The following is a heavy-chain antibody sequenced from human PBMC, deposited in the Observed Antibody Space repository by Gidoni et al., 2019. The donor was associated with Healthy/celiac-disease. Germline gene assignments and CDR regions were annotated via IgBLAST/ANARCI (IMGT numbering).Heavy chain of an antibody. V-gene: IGHV1-69*01. Sequence: QVQLVQSGAEVKKHGSSVQVSCKASGGTFRSYAISWVRKAPGQGLEWMGGIIPIFGTANYAQKFQGRVTITADESTSTAYMELSSLRSEDTAVYYCARGVLEYQRKLGYYYYYYMDVWGKGTTVTVSS. CDR2: IIPIFGTA. CDR1: GGTFRSYA. J-gene: IGHJ6*03. D-gene: IGHD2-2*01. CDR3: ARGVLEYQRKLGYYYYYYMDV.